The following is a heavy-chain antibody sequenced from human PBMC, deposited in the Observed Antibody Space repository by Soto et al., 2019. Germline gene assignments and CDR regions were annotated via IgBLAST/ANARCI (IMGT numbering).Heavy chain of an antibody. Sequence: PSETLSLTCTVSGGSTSSYYWSWIRQPPGKGLEWIGYLYYSGSTNYNPSLKSRVTISVDTSKNQFSLKLSSVTAADTAVYYCARGSIRLLEWLSYPPSFDYWGQGTLVTVSS. CDR2: LYYSGST. CDR3: ARGSIRLLEWLSYPPSFDY. CDR1: GGSTSSYY. J-gene: IGHJ4*02. D-gene: IGHD3-3*01. V-gene: IGHV4-59*01.